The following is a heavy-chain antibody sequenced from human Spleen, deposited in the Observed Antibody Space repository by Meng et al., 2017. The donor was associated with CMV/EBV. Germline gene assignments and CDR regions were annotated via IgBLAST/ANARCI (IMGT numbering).Heavy chain of an antibody. D-gene: IGHD3-16*01. CDR3: AKDRGTFGTRGNHGMDV. V-gene: IGHV3-30*02. CDR1: GFTFTSYG. J-gene: IGHJ6*02. CDR2: VRYDGSNK. Sequence: GESLKISCASSGFTFTSYGMHWVRQAPGKGLEWVAFVRYDGSNKYYADSVKGRFTISRDNSKNTLYLQMNSLRVEDTAVYYCAKDRGTFGTRGNHGMDVWGQGTTVTVSS.